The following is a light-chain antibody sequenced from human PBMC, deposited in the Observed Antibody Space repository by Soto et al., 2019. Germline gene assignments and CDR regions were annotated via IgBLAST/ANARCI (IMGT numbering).Light chain of an antibody. Sequence: DMPMTQSPTTLSASVGDRVTITCRASQNIRSWLAWYQQKPGKAPKVLIYDASTLESGVPSRFSGSGFGTEFTLTISSLQPDDFATYYCQHYNGYFGQATKLEIK. CDR2: DAS. V-gene: IGKV1-5*01. J-gene: IGKJ2*01. CDR1: QNIRSW. CDR3: QHYNGY.